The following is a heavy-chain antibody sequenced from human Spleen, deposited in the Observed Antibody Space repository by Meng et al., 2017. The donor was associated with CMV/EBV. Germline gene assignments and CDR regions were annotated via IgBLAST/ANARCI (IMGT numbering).Heavy chain of an antibody. CDR3: ARSLGHSPDN. V-gene: IGHV4-59*01. CDR1: GGSISSYY. Sequence: SETLSLTCTVSGGSISSYYWSWIRQPPGKGLEWIGYIYYSGSTNYNPSLKSRVTISVDTSKNQFSLKLTSVTAADTAVYYCARSLGHSPDNWGQGTLVTVSS. J-gene: IGHJ4*02. D-gene: IGHD1-26*01. CDR2: IYYSGST.